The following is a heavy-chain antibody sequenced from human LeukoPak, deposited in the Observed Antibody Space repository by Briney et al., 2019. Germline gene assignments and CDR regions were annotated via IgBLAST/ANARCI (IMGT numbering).Heavy chain of an antibody. CDR1: GVTFSSYS. CDR3: ASEGSSSSYYYYYYYMDV. J-gene: IGHJ6*03. CDR2: ISSSSSYI. D-gene: IGHD6-6*01. Sequence: PGGSLRLSCAASGVTFSSYSMNWVRQAPGKGLEWVSSISSSSSYIYYADPVKGRFTISRDNAKNSLYLQMNSLRAEDTAVYYCASEGSSSSYYYYYYYMDVWGKGTTGTVSS. V-gene: IGHV3-21*01.